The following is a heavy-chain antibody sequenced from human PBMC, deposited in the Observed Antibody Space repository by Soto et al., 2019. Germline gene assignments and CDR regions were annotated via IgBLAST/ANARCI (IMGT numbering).Heavy chain of an antibody. Sequence: PGGSLRLSCVASGFTFNIDWMHWVRQAPGKGLEWVSGISGIGGSTYYADSVKGRFTISRDNSKNTLYLQMNSLRAEDTAVYYCAKAYNWNVDGYFDYWGQGTLVTVSS. J-gene: IGHJ4*02. CDR1: GFTFNIDW. CDR2: ISGIGGST. D-gene: IGHD1-1*01. V-gene: IGHV3-23*01. CDR3: AKAYNWNVDGYFDY.